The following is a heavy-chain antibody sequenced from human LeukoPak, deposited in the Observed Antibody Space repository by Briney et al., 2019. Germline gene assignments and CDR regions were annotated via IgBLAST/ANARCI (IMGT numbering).Heavy chain of an antibody. CDR3: AKDSYSKGDF. D-gene: IGHD6-13*01. V-gene: IGHV3-7*01. J-gene: IGHJ4*02. CDR1: GFTFSYHW. Sequence: GGSLRLSCAASGFTFSYHWMTWVRQAPGKGLEGVANIKNDGAVKNYVDSVKGRFTISRDNAKNSLYLQMNSLRAEDTAVYYCAKDSYSKGDFWGQGVLVTVSS. CDR2: IKNDGAVK.